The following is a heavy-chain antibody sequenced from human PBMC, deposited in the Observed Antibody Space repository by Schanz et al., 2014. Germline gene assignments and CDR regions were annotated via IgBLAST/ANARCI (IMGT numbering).Heavy chain of an antibody. CDR3: ARDGGRDGYNLAFDV. Sequence: EVQLVESGGGLIQPGGSLRLSGAVSGFTVNTNYMSWVRQAPGKGLEWISSMYINSGSTQYADSVKGRFIISRDSSKNTLFLQMNSLRAEDTAVYFCARDGGRDGYNLAFDVWGRGTLVTVSS. D-gene: IGHD5-12*01. CDR1: GFTVNTNY. J-gene: IGHJ3*01. CDR2: MYINSGST. V-gene: IGHV3-53*01.